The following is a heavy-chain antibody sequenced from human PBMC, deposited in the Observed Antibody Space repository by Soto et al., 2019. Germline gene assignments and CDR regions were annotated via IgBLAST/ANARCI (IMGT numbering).Heavy chain of an antibody. CDR2: IYYSGST. V-gene: IGHV4-61*01. CDR3: ATAPTGGYDPPPLDY. Sequence: SATLSLTCTVSGGSVSSGSYYWSWIRQPPGEGLEWIGYIYYSGSTHYNPSLRSRVTISVDTAKNQFSLKLSSVTAADTAVYYCATAPTGGYDPPPLDYWGQGTLVTVSS. D-gene: IGHD5-12*01. CDR1: GGSVSSGSYY. J-gene: IGHJ4*02.